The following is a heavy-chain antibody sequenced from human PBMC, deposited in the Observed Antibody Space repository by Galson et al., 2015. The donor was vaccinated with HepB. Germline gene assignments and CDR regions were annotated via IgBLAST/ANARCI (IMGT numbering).Heavy chain of an antibody. V-gene: IGHV2-5*02. D-gene: IGHD4-17*01. J-gene: IGHJ4*02. CDR2: IYWDDDK. Sequence: PALVKPTQTLTLTCTFSGFSLSTSGVGGGWIRQPPGKALEWLALIYWDDDKRYSLSLKSRLTITKDPSKNQVVLTMTNMDPVDTATYYCAHSVPNTVTTTPFDYWGQGTLVTVSS. CDR3: AHSVPNTVTTTPFDY. CDR1: GFSLSTSGVG.